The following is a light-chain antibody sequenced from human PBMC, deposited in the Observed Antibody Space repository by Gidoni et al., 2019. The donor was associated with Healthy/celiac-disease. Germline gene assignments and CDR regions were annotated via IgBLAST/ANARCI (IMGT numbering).Light chain of an antibody. Sequence: DIQMTQSPSTLPASVGDRVTITCRTSQSTSSWLSWYQQRPGQTPKLLSYKTTSLESGVPSRFSGTGSGTDFTLTSSGLQPYDFASYYCQGYNSYWTFGQGTKVEIK. CDR3: QGYNSYWT. CDR1: QSTSSW. V-gene: IGKV1-5*03. J-gene: IGKJ1*01. CDR2: KTT.